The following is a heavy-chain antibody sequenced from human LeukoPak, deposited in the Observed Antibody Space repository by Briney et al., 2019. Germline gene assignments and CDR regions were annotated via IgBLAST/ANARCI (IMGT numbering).Heavy chain of an antibody. D-gene: IGHD4-17*01. CDR1: GFTFSTYE. CDR2: ISSPGSTI. J-gene: IGHJ4*02. Sequence: GGSLRLSCAASGFTFSTYEMNWVRQAPGKGLEWVSYISSPGSTIYYADSVKGRFTISRDNAKNSVYLQMNSLRAEDTAVYYCARGPPYGDYVGDYFDYWGQGTLVTVSS. CDR3: ARGPPYGDYVGDYFDY. V-gene: IGHV3-48*03.